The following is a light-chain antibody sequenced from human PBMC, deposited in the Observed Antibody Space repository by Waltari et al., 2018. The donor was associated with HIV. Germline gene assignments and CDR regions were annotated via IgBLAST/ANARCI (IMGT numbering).Light chain of an antibody. CDR3: CSCPRSGIRYV. Sequence: QSALTQPASVSGSPGQSITISCTGTSSHVGSDDLVSWYQQHPGEAPKLIIYEVTKRPSGGSNRCSGAKSGNTASLTISGRQAEDEADYYCCSCPRSGIRYVFGTGTKVTVL. CDR1: SSHVGSDDL. V-gene: IGLV2-23*02. CDR2: EVT. J-gene: IGLJ1*01.